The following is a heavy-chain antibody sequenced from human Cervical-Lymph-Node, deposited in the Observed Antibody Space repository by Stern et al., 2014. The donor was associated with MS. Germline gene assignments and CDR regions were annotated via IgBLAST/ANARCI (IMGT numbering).Heavy chain of an antibody. CDR1: GGTFSSSYA. D-gene: IGHD2-15*01. V-gene: IGHV1-69*09. CDR2: IIPILGLP. Sequence: VQLVQSGAEVKKPGSSVNVSCKASGGTFSSSYAITWMRQAPGQGLEWMGRIIPILGLPYYAQKFQGRLTITADTSTSTVYMGLSSLTSEDTAVYYCARGVVSNRAAATLHNLFDPWGQGTLVTVFS. CDR3: ARGVVSNRAAATLHNLFDP. J-gene: IGHJ5*02.